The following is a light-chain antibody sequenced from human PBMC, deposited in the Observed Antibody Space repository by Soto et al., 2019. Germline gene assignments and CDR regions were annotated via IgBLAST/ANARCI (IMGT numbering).Light chain of an antibody. CDR1: QSVNSN. CDR3: QQYNVWPLT. J-gene: IGKJ4*01. CDR2: VAS. V-gene: IGKV3-15*01. Sequence: EIVMTQSPATLSVSPGERATLSCRASQSVNSNLAWYQQKPGQTPKLLIYVASTRATGIPARFSGSGSGKEFTLTISSLQSEDFAIYYCQQYNVWPLTFGGGTKVEFK.